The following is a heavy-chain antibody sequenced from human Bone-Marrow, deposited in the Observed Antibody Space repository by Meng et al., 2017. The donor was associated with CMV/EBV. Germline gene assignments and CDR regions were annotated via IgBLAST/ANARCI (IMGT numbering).Heavy chain of an antibody. CDR2: IYYSGST. J-gene: IGHJ4*02. D-gene: IGHD3-3*01. Sequence: SETLSLTCTVSGGSISSYYWSWIRQPPGKGLEWIGSIYYSGSTYYNPSLKSRVTISVDTSKNQFSLKLSSVTAADTAVYYCASVWSGYFDYFDYWGQGTLVTVPS. CDR1: GGSISSYY. V-gene: IGHV4-39*07. CDR3: ASVWSGYFDYFDY.